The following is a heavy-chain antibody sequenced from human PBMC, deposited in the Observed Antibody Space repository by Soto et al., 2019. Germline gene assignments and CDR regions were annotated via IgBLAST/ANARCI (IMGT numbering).Heavy chain of an antibody. D-gene: IGHD2-2*01. CDR2: ISYDGSNK. J-gene: IGHJ4*02. CDR1: GFTFSSYG. V-gene: IGHV3-30*03. Sequence: TGGSLRLSCAASGFTFSSYGMHWVRQAPGKGLEWVAVISYDGSNKYYADSVKGRFTISRDKSKNTLYLQMNSLRAEDTAVYYCATAILSNDCSSTSCYGAPADYWGQGTLVTVSS. CDR3: ATAILSNDCSSTSCYGAPADY.